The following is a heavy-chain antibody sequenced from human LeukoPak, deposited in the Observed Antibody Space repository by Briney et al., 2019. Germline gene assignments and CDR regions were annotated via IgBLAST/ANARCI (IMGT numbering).Heavy chain of an antibody. V-gene: IGHV3-7*01. J-gene: IGHJ4*02. Sequence: PGGSLRLSCAASGFTFSNYWMTWVRQAPGKGLEWAANIKQDGSEKYYVDSVKGRFTISRGNAKNSLYLQMNSLRAEDTAVYYCARLIGSYRYFDYWGQGTLVTVSS. D-gene: IGHD1-26*01. CDR2: IKQDGSEK. CDR1: GFTFSNYW. CDR3: ARLIGSYRYFDY.